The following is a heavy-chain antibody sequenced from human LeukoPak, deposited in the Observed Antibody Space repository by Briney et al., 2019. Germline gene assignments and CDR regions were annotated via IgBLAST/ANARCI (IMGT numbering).Heavy chain of an antibody. V-gene: IGHV1-18*01. D-gene: IGHD3-22*01. CDR3: ARAPWYYDSSGYYLEYFQH. CDR1: GYTFTSYG. J-gene: IGHJ1*01. CDR2: MSAYNGNT. Sequence: ASVKVSCKASGYTFTSYGISWVRQAPGQGLEWVGWMSAYNGNTNYAQKLQGRVTMTTDTSTSTAYMKLRSLRSDDTAVYYCARAPWYYDSSGYYLEYFQHGGEGTLVTVSS.